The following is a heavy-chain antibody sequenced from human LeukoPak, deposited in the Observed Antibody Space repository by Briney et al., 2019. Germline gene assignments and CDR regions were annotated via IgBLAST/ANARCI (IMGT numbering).Heavy chain of an antibody. D-gene: IGHD1-1*01. CDR3: ASSQYTEYYFDY. V-gene: IGHV3-11*01. J-gene: IGHJ4*02. CDR1: GFTFSDYC. CDR2: ISSSGSTI. Sequence: GGSLRLSCAASGFTFSDYCMSWIRQAPGKGLEWVSYISSSGSTIYYADSVKGRFTISRDNAKNSLYLQMNSLRAEDTAVYYCASSQYTEYYFDYWGQGTLVTVSS.